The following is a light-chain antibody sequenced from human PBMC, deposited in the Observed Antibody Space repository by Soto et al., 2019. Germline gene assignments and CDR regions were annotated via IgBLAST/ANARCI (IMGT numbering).Light chain of an antibody. J-gene: IGKJ4*01. Sequence: EIVLTQSPGILSLSPGERATLSCRASQSVSSSYLAWYQQKPGQAPRLLIYGASSRATGIPDRFSGSGSGTDFALTISRLEHEDCAVYYCQQYGSSPLTFGGGTKVEIK. V-gene: IGKV3-20*01. CDR3: QQYGSSPLT. CDR1: QSVSSSY. CDR2: GAS.